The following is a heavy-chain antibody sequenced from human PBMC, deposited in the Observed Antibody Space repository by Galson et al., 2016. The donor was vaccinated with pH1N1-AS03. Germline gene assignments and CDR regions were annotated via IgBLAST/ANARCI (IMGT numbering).Heavy chain of an antibody. D-gene: IGHD2-21*01. J-gene: IGHJ4*02. CDR3: AREGDELWGHFKYGADY. CDR2: IKQDGSEK. V-gene: IGHV3-7*01. CDR1: GFTFNTYG. Sequence: SLRLSCAASGFTFNTYGMSWVRQAPGKGLEWVANIKQDGSEKYYVDAVKGRFTNSRDNAKNSLFLQMNSLRFEAAAVYYYAREGDELWGHFKYGADYWGQGTLVTVSS.